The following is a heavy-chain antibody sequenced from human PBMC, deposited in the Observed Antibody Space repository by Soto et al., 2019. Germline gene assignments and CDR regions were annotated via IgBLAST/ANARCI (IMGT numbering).Heavy chain of an antibody. CDR2: ISSSADST. Sequence: PGGSLRLSCAASGFTFSNYAMNWVRQPPGKGLEWVSAISSSADSTYHADSGKGRFTISRDNSKNTLSLQMDSLRAEDTAVDYCARGLGYCSSSSCPLDYWGRGTLVTVS. CDR1: GFTFSNYA. D-gene: IGHD2-2*01. CDR3: ARGLGYCSSSSCPLDY. V-gene: IGHV3-23*01. J-gene: IGHJ4*02.